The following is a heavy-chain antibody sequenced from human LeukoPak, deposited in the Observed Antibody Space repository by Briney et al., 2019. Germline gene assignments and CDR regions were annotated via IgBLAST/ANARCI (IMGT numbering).Heavy chain of an antibody. Sequence: VSVKVSCKTSGYTFSDYYIHWIRQAPGQGLEWVGWMNPNSGNTGYAQKFRGRVTITRNTSISTAYMELSSLRSEDTAVYYCARGSYYDSSGYYYLFSGGWFDPWGQGTLVTVSS. J-gene: IGHJ5*02. CDR3: ARGSYYDSSGYYYLFSGGWFDP. CDR2: MNPNSGNT. V-gene: IGHV1-8*03. CDR1: GYTFSDYY. D-gene: IGHD3-22*01.